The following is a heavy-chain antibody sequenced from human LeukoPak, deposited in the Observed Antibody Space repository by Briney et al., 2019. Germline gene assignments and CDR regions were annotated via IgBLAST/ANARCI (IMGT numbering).Heavy chain of an antibody. Sequence: GGSLRLSCAASGFTFSIYWMHWVRHAPGKGVVGVSRINSDGSRTSYADSVKGRLTIHRDNAKNTLYLQMNSLRAEDTAVYYCASSWSGYSDDAFDIWGQGTMVTVSS. CDR3: ASSWSGYSDDAFDI. CDR2: INSDGSRT. J-gene: IGHJ3*02. CDR1: GFTFSIYW. V-gene: IGHV3-74*01. D-gene: IGHD3-3*01.